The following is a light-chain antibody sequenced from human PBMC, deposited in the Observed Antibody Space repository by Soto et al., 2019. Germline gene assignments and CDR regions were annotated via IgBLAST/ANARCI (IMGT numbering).Light chain of an antibody. CDR1: QSISSW. J-gene: IGKJ1*01. CDR3: QQYGSSGT. CDR2: KAS. Sequence: DIQMTQSPSTLSASVGDRVTITCRASQSISSWLAWYQQKPGKAPKLLIYKASSLESGVPSRFSGSGSGTEFTLTISSLQPDDSATYYCQQYGSSGTFGQGTKVDIK. V-gene: IGKV1-5*03.